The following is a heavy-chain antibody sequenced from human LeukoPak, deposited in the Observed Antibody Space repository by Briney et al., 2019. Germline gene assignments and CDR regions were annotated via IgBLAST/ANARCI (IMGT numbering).Heavy chain of an antibody. CDR2: IYSDGDK. CDR3: AHSDWVAGYFDY. Sequence: SGPTLVKPTQTLTLTCTFSGFSLSTRRVSVGWIRQPPGKALEWLALIYSDGDKRYSPSLKSRLTITKDTSKNQVVLRMTNMDPVDTATYFCAHSDWVAGYFDYWGQGTLVTVSS. V-gene: IGHV2-5*02. D-gene: IGHD2-21*01. CDR1: GFSLSTRRVS. J-gene: IGHJ4*02.